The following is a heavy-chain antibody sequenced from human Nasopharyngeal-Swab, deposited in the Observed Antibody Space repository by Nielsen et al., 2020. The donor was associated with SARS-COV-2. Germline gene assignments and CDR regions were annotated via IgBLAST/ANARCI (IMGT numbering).Heavy chain of an antibody. Sequence: ASVKVSCKASGYTFTSYGISWVRQAPGQGLEWMGWISAYNGNTNYAQKLQGRVTMTTDTSTSTAYMELRSLRSDDTAVYYCARRSSRDYYDGSGYEDYWGQGTLVTVSS. CDR1: GYTFTSYG. V-gene: IGHV1-18*01. D-gene: IGHD3-22*01. J-gene: IGHJ4*02. CDR3: ARRSSRDYYDGSGYEDY. CDR2: ISAYNGNT.